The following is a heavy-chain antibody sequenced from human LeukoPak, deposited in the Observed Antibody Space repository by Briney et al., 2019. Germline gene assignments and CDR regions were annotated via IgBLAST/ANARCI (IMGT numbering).Heavy chain of an antibody. Sequence: ASVKVSCKASGYSFPGYYMHWVRQAPGQGLEWMGWINTNNGGTNCAQKFQGRVTMTRDTSINTAYMELSSLRSDDTAVYYCARDRVSGRNADYFDYWGQGTLVTVSS. D-gene: IGHD1-26*01. CDR1: GYSFPGYY. J-gene: IGHJ4*02. CDR2: INTNNGGT. CDR3: ARDRVSGRNADYFDY. V-gene: IGHV1-2*02.